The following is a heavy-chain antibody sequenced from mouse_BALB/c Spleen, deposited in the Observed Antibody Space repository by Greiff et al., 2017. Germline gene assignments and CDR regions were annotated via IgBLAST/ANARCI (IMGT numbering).Heavy chain of an antibody. CDR2: IDPSDSET. J-gene: IGHJ2*01. V-gene: IGHV1-69*02. D-gene: IGHD3-3*01. CDR3: ARGGTGFDY. Sequence: VQLQQPGAELVKPGAPVKLSCKASGYTFTSYWMNWVKQRPGRGLEWIGRIDPSDSETHYNQKFKDKATLTVDKSSSTAYIQLSSLTSEDSAVYYCARGGTGFDYWGQGTTLTVSS. CDR1: GYTFTSYW.